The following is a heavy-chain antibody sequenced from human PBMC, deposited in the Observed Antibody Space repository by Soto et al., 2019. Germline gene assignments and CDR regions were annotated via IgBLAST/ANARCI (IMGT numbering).Heavy chain of an antibody. CDR3: ARDDGDGYNYVFDY. J-gene: IGHJ4*02. D-gene: IGHD5-12*01. CDR1: GFTFSSYA. Sequence: PGGSLRLSCAASGFTFSSYAMHWVRQAPGKGLEWVAVISYDGSNKYYADSVKGRFTISRDNSKNTLYLQMNSLRAEDTAVYYCARDDGDGYNYVFDYWGQGTLVTVSS. CDR2: ISYDGSNK. V-gene: IGHV3-30-3*01.